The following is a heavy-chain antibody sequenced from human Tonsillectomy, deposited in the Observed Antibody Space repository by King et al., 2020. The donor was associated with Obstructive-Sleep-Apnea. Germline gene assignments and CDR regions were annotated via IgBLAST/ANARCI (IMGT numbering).Heavy chain of an antibody. Sequence: VQLVESGAELKKPGESLKISCKGSGYTFITYWIAWVRQMPGKGLEWVGIIYPGDSDTRYSPSFQGQVTISADKSIDTAYLQWSSLKASDTAIYYCAGPGISDSTGFSFDYWGQGTLVSVSS. CDR1: GYTFITYW. CDR2: IYPGDSDT. D-gene: IGHD3-22*01. J-gene: IGHJ4*02. CDR3: AGPGISDSTGFSFDY. V-gene: IGHV5-51*01.